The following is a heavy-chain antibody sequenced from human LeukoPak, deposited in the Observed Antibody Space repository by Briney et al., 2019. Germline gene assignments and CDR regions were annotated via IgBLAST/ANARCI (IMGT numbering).Heavy chain of an antibody. J-gene: IGHJ6*03. D-gene: IGHD1-1*01. V-gene: IGHV3-11*04. CDR2: ISSSGSTI. CDR3: ARGLDHHYYFYYTDV. Sequence: GGSLRLSCAASGFTFSDYYMSWIRQAPGKGLEWVSYISSSGSTIYYADSVKGRFTISRDNAKNSLYLQMNSLRAEDTAVYYCARGLDHHYYFYYTDVWGKGTTVTVSS. CDR1: GFTFSDYY.